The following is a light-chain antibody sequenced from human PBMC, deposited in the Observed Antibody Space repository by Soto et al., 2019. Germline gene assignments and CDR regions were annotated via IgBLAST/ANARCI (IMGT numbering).Light chain of an antibody. V-gene: IGLV2-14*01. Sequence: QSALTQPASVSGSPGQSITISCTGTSSDVGRYNHVSWYQHHPGKAPKLLISEVSKRPSGVSNRFSGSKSDYTASLTISGLXAXXXADYYCNSHTSGDFRVFGTGTKVTVL. CDR1: SSDVGRYNH. CDR2: EVS. J-gene: IGLJ1*01. CDR3: NSHTSGDFRV.